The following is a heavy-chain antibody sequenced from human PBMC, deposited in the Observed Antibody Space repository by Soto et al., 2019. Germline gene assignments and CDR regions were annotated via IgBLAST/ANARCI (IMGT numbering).Heavy chain of an antibody. CDR2: ISVSGANT. J-gene: IGHJ6*02. Sequence: GGSLRLSCAVSGFTVSTNYMGWVRQAPGKGLEWVSVISVSGANTYYADSVKGRFTISRDNSKNTLYLQMNSLRAEDTAIYYCGKASTYPLDGVDVWGQGTTVTVSS. CDR1: GFTVSTNY. V-gene: IGHV3-23*01. D-gene: IGHD3-16*01. CDR3: GKASTYPLDGVDV.